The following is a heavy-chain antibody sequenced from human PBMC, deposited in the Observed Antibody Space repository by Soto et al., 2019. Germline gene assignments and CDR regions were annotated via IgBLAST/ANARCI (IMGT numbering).Heavy chain of an antibody. CDR1: GYSFSTYD. V-gene: IGHV1-8*01. D-gene: IGHD2-2*02. CDR2: VNPKSGNT. CDR3: ARPYCDSTSCYTDWFDP. J-gene: IGHJ5*02. Sequence: QVQLVQSGAEVKKPGASVKVSCKASGYSFSTYDINWVRQAAGQGLEWMGWVNPKSGNTDYAQRFRGRFTMTSNTSISTAYMELSALTPEDTAVYYCARPYCDSTSCYTDWFDPWGQGTLVTVSS.